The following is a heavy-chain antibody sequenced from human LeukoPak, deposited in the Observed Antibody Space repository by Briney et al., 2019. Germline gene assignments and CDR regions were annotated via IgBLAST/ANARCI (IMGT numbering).Heavy chain of an antibody. J-gene: IGHJ4*02. D-gene: IGHD5-24*01. CDR3: ARINTIMATFDY. V-gene: IGHV4-38-2*02. Sequence: KSSETLSLTCTGSGYFINSNYYWGWIRQPPGKGLEWIATIFHSGSTYYNPSLKSRVTISVETSKNQFSLKLSSVTAADTAVYYCARINTIMATFDYWGQGTLVTVSS. CDR1: GYFINSNYY. CDR2: IFHSGST.